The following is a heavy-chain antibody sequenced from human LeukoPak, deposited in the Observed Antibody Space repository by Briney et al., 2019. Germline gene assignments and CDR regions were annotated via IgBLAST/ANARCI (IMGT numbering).Heavy chain of an antibody. CDR3: ARPRRWLGPFDY. Sequence: QPGGSLRLSCAASGFTFSSYWMSWVRQAPGKGLEWVAVISYDGSNKYYADSVKGRFTISRDNSKNTLYLQMNSLRAEDTAVYYCARPRRWLGPFDYWGQGTLVTVSS. CDR1: GFTFSSYW. J-gene: IGHJ4*02. V-gene: IGHV3-30-3*01. D-gene: IGHD6-19*01. CDR2: ISYDGSNK.